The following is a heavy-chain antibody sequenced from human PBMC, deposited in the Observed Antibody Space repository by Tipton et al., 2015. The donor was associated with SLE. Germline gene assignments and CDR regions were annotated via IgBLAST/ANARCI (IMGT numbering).Heavy chain of an antibody. J-gene: IGHJ6*03. CDR3: ARLGRFLNHYYADV. CDR1: DYSIRSNYF. Sequence: TLSLTCVVSDYSIRSNYFWAWIRQPPGKGLEWIGNIYHSGTTYYNPSLKSRVTISVDTSKNQFSLNLISVTVADTAVYYCARLGRFLNHYYADVWGEGTAVTVSS. V-gene: IGHV4-38-2*01. D-gene: IGHD1-14*01. CDR2: IYHSGTT.